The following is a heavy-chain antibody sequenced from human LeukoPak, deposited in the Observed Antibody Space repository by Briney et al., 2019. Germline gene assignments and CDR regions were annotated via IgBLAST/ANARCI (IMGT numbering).Heavy chain of an antibody. Sequence: GGSLRLSCAASGFTFSSYWMSWVRQAPGKGLLWVSYISPDGRTTNYADSVKGRFAISRDNPKNTLYLQLNSLSAEDTAVYYCARNGVASTYDIWGQGTIVTVSS. CDR1: GFTFSSYW. V-gene: IGHV3-74*01. CDR2: ISPDGRTT. CDR3: ARNGVASTYDI. J-gene: IGHJ3*02. D-gene: IGHD2-8*01.